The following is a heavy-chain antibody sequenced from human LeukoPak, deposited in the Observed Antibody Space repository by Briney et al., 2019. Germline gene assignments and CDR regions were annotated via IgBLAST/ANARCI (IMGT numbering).Heavy chain of an antibody. D-gene: IGHD2-8*01. V-gene: IGHV7-4-1*02. Sequence: ASVKVSCKASGYSFTSYAMNWVRQAPGQGLEWMGWINTNTENPAYVQGFTGRFVFSLDISVSTAYLQISSLKAEDTAVYYCARMGYCTRATCGGAFDFWGQGTLVTVSS. J-gene: IGHJ4*02. CDR3: ARMGYCTRATCGGAFDF. CDR2: INTNTENP. CDR1: GYSFTSYA.